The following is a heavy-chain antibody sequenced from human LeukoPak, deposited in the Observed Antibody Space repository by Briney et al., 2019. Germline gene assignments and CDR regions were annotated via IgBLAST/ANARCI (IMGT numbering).Heavy chain of an antibody. J-gene: IGHJ6*03. CDR3: ARGYYDYVWGSYRSSEGYYYYMDV. Sequence: ASVKVSCKASGYTFTSYGISWVRQAPGQGLEWMGWISAYNGNTNYAQKLQGRVTMTTDTSTSTAYMELRSLRSDDTAVYYCARGYYDYVWGSYRSSEGYYYYMDVWGKGTTVTISS. V-gene: IGHV1-18*01. D-gene: IGHD3-16*02. CDR1: GYTFTSYG. CDR2: ISAYNGNT.